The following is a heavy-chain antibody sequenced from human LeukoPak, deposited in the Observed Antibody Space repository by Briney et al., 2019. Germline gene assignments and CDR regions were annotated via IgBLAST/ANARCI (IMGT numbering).Heavy chain of an antibody. V-gene: IGHV4-59*01. Sequence: SETLSLTCTVSGGPISSYYWSWIRQSPGKGLEWIGYIYYSGSTNYNPSLKSRVTISVDTSKNQFSLKLSSVTAADTAVYYCARGALYYYDSSGYYLDYWGQGTLVTVSS. CDR1: GGPISSYY. J-gene: IGHJ4*02. CDR2: IYYSGST. D-gene: IGHD3-22*01. CDR3: ARGALYYYDSSGYYLDY.